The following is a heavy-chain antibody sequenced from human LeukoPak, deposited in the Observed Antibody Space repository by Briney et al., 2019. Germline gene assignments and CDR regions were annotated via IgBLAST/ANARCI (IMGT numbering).Heavy chain of an antibody. CDR3: ASLLASSGYDDY. CDR1: GFTFSSYA. Sequence: PGGSLRLSCAASGFTFSSYAMSWVRQAPGKGLEWVSYISSSGSTIYYADSVKGRFTISRDNAKNSLYLQMNSLRAEDTAVYYCASLLASSGYDDYWGQGTLVTVSS. D-gene: IGHD5-12*01. CDR2: ISSSGSTI. V-gene: IGHV3-48*03. J-gene: IGHJ4*02.